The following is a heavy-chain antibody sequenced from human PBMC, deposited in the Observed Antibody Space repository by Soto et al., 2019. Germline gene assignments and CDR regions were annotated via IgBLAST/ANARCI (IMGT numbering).Heavy chain of an antibody. D-gene: IGHD3-9*01. CDR1: GFTFMEYS. CDR3: ARATGKEWYSDY. Sequence: WGSXRLSCTASGFTFMEYSIVLVRHAPGKGLELVSSITHSGTYLYYADSVNGRFTISRDSASNSLFLQMTSLRAEDTAVYHCARATGKEWYSDYWGQGTLVTVSS. CDR2: ITHSGTYL. J-gene: IGHJ4*02. V-gene: IGHV3-21*01.